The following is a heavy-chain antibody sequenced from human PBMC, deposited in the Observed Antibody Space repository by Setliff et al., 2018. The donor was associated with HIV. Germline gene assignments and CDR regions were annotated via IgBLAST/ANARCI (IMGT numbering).Heavy chain of an antibody. CDR1: GVSISSGTYY. D-gene: IGHD6-19*01. CDR3: ARGSAVTGTLEY. V-gene: IGHV4-61*09. Sequence: SETLSLTCNVSGVSISSGTYYWSWIRQPAGKGLEWIGHIFSTGSTNYNPSLKSRVIMSADTSKNQFSLRLTSLTAADTAMYYCARGSAVTGTLEYWGQGTLVTVSS. CDR2: IFSTGST. J-gene: IGHJ4*02.